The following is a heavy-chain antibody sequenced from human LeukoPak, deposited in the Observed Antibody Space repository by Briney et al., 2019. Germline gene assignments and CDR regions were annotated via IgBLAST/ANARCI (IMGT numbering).Heavy chain of an antibody. Sequence: GGSLRLSCAASGFTFSSYWMSWVRQAPGKGLEWVDNIKQDGSEKYYVDSVKGRFTISRDNAKNSLYLQMNSLRAEDTAVYYCARGPDIVVVSGWFDPWGQGTLVTVSS. V-gene: IGHV3-7*01. CDR1: GFTFSSYW. CDR2: IKQDGSEK. J-gene: IGHJ5*02. D-gene: IGHD2-15*01. CDR3: ARGPDIVVVSGWFDP.